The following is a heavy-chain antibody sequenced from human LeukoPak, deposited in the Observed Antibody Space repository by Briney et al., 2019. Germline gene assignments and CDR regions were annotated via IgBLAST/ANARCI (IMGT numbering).Heavy chain of an antibody. J-gene: IGHJ4*02. D-gene: IGHD6-13*01. V-gene: IGHV3-21*01. CDR3: ARGYSSSWYDLYYFAY. CDR1: GFTFSNYN. Sequence: GGSLRLSCAASGFTFSNYNINWVRQAPGKGLEWVSSISSRGSYIYYSDSVKGRFAISADNAINSLYLQMHSLRAEDTAVYYCARGYSSSWYDLYYFAYWGQGTLVTVSS. CDR2: ISSRGSYI.